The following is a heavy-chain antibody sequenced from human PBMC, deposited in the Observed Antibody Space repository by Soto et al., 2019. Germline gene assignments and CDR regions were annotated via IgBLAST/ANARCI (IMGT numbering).Heavy chain of an antibody. CDR2: VIPLFGTA. Sequence: QVHLVQSGAEVKKPGSSVKVSCKASGVTFSSETISWVRQAPGQGLDWVGGVIPLFGTADYAQKFQGRVTITADESARTIYIELSSLRSDDTAVYYCATGLGDHPARPFDSWGQGTLVTGSS. V-gene: IGHV1-69*01. CDR1: GVTFSSET. J-gene: IGHJ4*02. CDR3: ATGLGDHPARPFDS. D-gene: IGHD2-21*01.